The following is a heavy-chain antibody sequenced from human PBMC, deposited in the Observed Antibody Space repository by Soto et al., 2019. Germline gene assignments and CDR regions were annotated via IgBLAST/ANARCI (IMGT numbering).Heavy chain of an antibody. J-gene: IGHJ4*02. CDR3: ARDPLGYSSSHFFDQ. Sequence: SVTRSITGSVSGACVCRGRQYWSWIRQSPGKGLEWIVFIYYSGSTNYNPSLKSRVTISVDTSKNQFSLKVSSVTAADTAVYFCARDPLGYSSSHFFDQGGQVTLVTVSS. CDR2: IYYSGST. D-gene: IGHD6-6*01. V-gene: IGHV4-61*01. CDR1: GACVCRGRQY.